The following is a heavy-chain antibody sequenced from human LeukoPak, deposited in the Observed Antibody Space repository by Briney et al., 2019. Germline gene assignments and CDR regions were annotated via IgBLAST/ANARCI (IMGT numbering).Heavy chain of an antibody. V-gene: IGHV4-59*01. Sequence: PSETLSPTCTVSGGSISSYYWSWIRQPPGKGLEWIGYIYYSGSTNYNPSLKSRVTISVDTSKNQFSLKLSSVTAADTAVYYCARGSSGKDDSSGYYRYWGQGTLVTVSS. CDR1: GGSISSYY. CDR2: IYYSGST. CDR3: ARGSSGKDDSSGYYRY. D-gene: IGHD3-22*01. J-gene: IGHJ4*02.